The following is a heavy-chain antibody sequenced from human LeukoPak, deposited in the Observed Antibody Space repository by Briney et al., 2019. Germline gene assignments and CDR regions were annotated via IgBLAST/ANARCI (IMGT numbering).Heavy chain of an antibody. J-gene: IGHJ4*02. CDR1: GGSISSSSYY. CDR3: ARVSLPLNDSSAFDY. D-gene: IGHD3-22*01. V-gene: IGHV4-39*01. Sequence: PSETLSLTCTVSGGSISSSSYYWGWIRQPPGKGLEWIGSIYYSGSTYYNPSLKSRVTISVDTSKNQFSLKLSSVTAADTAVYDCARVSLPLNDSSAFDYWGQGTLVTVSS. CDR2: IYYSGST.